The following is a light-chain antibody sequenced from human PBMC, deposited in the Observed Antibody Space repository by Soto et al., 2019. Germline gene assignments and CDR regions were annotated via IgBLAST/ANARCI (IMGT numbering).Light chain of an antibody. CDR2: GAF. V-gene: IGKV3-20*01. Sequence: VLTQSPGTLSLSPGERATLSCRASQSVTSSYLAWYQQKPGQAPGLLIYGAFNRATGIPDRFSGSGSGTAFTLTISRLEPEDFAVYYCQQYGTSRAFGLGTKVEIK. CDR1: QSVTSSY. CDR3: QQYGTSRA. J-gene: IGKJ4*01.